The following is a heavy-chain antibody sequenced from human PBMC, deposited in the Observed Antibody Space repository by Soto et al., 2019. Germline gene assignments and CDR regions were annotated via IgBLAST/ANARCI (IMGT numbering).Heavy chain of an antibody. CDR1: GFSLGSYA. J-gene: IGHJ4*02. D-gene: IGHD3-3*01. CDR2: ISGSDGKT. CDR3: ARWSYLDY. V-gene: IGHV3-23*01. Sequence: PVGSLRLSLVASGFSLGSYALTWVRQAPGKGLEWVSTISGSDGKTFYADAVKGRFSISRDISQSTLYLQINSLRADDKAIYYCARWSYLDYWGQGTRVTVYS.